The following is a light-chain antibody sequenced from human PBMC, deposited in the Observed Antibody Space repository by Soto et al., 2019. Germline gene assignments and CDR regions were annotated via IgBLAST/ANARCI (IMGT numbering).Light chain of an antibody. CDR1: QSLTSY. J-gene: IGKJ1*01. Sequence: DIQMTQSPSTLSASVGDSLTITCRASQSLTSYLAWYQQQPGRAPKLLIYKASTLETGVPSRFSGSESGTEFTLTISSLQPDDFATYYCQQDKTSPWTFGQGTRVEIK. CDR3: QQDKTSPWT. CDR2: KAS. V-gene: IGKV1-5*03.